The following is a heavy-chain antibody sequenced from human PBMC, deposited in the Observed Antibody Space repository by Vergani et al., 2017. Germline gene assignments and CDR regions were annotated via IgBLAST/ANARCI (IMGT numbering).Heavy chain of an antibody. V-gene: IGHV3-30*03. CDR2: ISYDGSNK. Sequence: QVQLVESGGGVVQPGRSLRLSCAASGFTFSSYGMHWVRQAPGKGLEWVAVISYDGSNKYYADSVKGRFTISRDNSKNTLYLQMNSLRAEDTAVYYCARDSGGWNTYYYYYGMDVWGQGTTVTVSS. J-gene: IGHJ6*02. D-gene: IGHD6-19*01. CDR3: ARDSGGWNTYYYYYGMDV. CDR1: GFTFSSYG.